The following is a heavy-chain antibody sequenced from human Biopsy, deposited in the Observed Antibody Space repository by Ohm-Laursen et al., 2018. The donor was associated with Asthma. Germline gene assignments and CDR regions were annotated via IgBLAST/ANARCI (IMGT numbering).Heavy chain of an antibody. V-gene: IGHV1-69*01. CDR2: IIPIFGTT. CDR1: GGTFNYA. Sequence: GSSVKVSCKASGGTFNYAITWVRQAPGQGLEWMGGIIPIFGTTNYAQKFKGRATITADESSSTAYMELSSLRSEDTAVYYCASETGHSYGSGSEYYFDYWGLGTLVTVSS. J-gene: IGHJ4*02. D-gene: IGHD3-10*01. CDR3: ASETGHSYGSGSEYYFDY.